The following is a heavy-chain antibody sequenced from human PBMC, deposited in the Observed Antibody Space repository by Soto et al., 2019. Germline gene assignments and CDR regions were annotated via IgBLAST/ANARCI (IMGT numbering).Heavy chain of an antibody. V-gene: IGHV4-59*01. CDR1: GGSISSYY. Sequence: SETLSLTCTVSGGSISSYYWSWIRQPPGKGLEWIGYIYYSGSTNYNPSLKSRVTLSVDTSKNQFSLKLSSVTAADTAVYYCAREGDSGSPPTGIDYWGQGTLVTVSS. D-gene: IGHD3-10*01. CDR3: AREGDSGSPPTGIDY. CDR2: IYYSGST. J-gene: IGHJ4*02.